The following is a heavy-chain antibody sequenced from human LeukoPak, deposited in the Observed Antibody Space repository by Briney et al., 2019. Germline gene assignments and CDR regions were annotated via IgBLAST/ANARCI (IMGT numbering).Heavy chain of an antibody. CDR2: IKGDNGNT. J-gene: IGHJ6*03. D-gene: IGHD6-13*01. CDR3: ARGGVQGDSSSWYADYYYYYMDV. CDR1: GYTFSNYG. Sequence: GASVKVSCKASGYTFSNYGISWVRQAPGQGLEWVGWIKGDNGNTNYAQKLQGRVTMTTDTSTSTAYMELRSLRSDDTAVYYCARGGVQGDSSSWYADYYYYYMDVWGKGTTVTVSS. V-gene: IGHV1-18*01.